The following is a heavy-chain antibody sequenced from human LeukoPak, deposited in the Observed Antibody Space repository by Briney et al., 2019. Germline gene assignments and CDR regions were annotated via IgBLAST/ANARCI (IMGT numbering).Heavy chain of an antibody. CDR1: GGTFSSYA. CDR3: ARDTLPVMRNYGDYLRVRWFDP. Sequence: GCSVKVSCKASGGTFSSYAISWVRQAPGQGLEWMGGIIPIFGTANYAQKFQGRVTITADKSTSTAYMELSSLRSEDTAVYYCARDTLPVMRNYGDYLRVRWFDPWGQGTLVTVSS. V-gene: IGHV1-69*06. J-gene: IGHJ5*02. CDR2: IIPIFGTA. D-gene: IGHD4-17*01.